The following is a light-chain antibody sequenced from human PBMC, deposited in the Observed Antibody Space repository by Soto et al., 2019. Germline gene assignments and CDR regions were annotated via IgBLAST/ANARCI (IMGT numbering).Light chain of an antibody. V-gene: IGLV1-40*01. CDR2: GNN. CDR3: LSFDSSLSVV. J-gene: IGLJ2*01. Sequence: QSVLTQPPSVSGAPGQRVTISCTGSSSNIGAGYDVHWYQQLPGRAPKLLIYGNNNRPSGVPDRFSGSKSGTSASLAITGLQAEYEADYYCLSFDSSLSVVFGGGTKLTVL. CDR1: SSNIGAGYD.